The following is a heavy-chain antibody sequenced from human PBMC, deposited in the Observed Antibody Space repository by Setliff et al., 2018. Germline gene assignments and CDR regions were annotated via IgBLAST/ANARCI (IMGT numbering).Heavy chain of an antibody. CDR2: ISAYNGYT. Sequence: ASVKVSCKASGYTFSSYAITWVRQAPGQGLEWMGWISAYNGYTNYAQKLQGRVTMTTDTSTSTAYMELRSLRSDDTAVYYCAREVGSRLDYWGQGTLVTVSS. D-gene: IGHD6-13*01. CDR1: GYTFSSYA. J-gene: IGHJ4*02. V-gene: IGHV1-18*01. CDR3: AREVGSRLDY.